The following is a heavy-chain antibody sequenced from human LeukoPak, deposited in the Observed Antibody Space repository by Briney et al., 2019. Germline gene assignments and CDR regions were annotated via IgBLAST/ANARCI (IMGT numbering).Heavy chain of an antibody. D-gene: IGHD3-3*01. J-gene: IGHJ4*02. V-gene: IGHV3-30*02. Sequence: PGGSLRLSCAASGFTFGSYGMHWVRQAPGKGLEWVAYIRYDGSNKYYADSVKGRFTTSRDNSKNTLYLQMNSLRAEDTAVYYCAKTETYDFWSGSTFDYWGQGTLVTVSS. CDR3: AKTETYDFWSGSTFDY. CDR1: GFTFGSYG. CDR2: IRYDGSNK.